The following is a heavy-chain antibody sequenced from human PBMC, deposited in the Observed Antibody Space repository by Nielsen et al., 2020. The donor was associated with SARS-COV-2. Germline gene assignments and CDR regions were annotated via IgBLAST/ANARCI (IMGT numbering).Heavy chain of an antibody. D-gene: IGHD5-12*01. CDR3: ARSGAYSGYEGPFDY. Sequence: ASVKVSCKASGYTFTGYYMHWVRQAPGQGLEWMGRINPNSGGTNYAQKFQGRVTMTRDTSISTAYMELSRLRSDDTAVYYCARSGAYSGYEGPFDYWGQGTLVTVSS. CDR2: INPNSGGT. V-gene: IGHV1-2*06. J-gene: IGHJ4*02. CDR1: GYTFTGYY.